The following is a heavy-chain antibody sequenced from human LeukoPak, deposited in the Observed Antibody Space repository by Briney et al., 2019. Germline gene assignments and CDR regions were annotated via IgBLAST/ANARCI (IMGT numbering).Heavy chain of an antibody. J-gene: IGHJ4*02. Sequence: GASVKVSCKASVYTFTNYYMHWVRQAPGQGLEWMGIINPSGGSTTSYAQKFQGRVTMTRYTSTSTVDMELSSLTSEDTAVYYCARASSSGRRFDYWGQGTLVTVSS. CDR1: VYTFTNYY. CDR2: INPSGGSTT. D-gene: IGHD3-22*01. CDR3: ARASSSGRRFDY. V-gene: IGHV1-46*01.